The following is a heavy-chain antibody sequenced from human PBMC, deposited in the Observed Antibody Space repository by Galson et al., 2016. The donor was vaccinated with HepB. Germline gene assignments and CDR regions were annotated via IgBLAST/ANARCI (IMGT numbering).Heavy chain of an antibody. CDR2: ISWNSDSI. CDR1: GFTFDEYA. D-gene: IGHD6-13*01. V-gene: IGHV3-9*01. Sequence: SLRLSCAASGFTFDEYAMHWVRQAPGKGLEWVSGISWNSDSIGYADSVRGRFTITRDNAKNSLYLQMNSLRPEDTALYYCAKGSPGIAWPKPLTDWGQGTLVTVSS. J-gene: IGHJ4*02. CDR3: AKGSPGIAWPKPLTD.